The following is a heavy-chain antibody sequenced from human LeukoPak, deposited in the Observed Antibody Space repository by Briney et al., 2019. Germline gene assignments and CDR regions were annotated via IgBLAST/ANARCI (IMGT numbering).Heavy chain of an antibody. V-gene: IGHV3-23*01. CDR1: GFTFSNYA. CDR2: ISGSGGNT. Sequence: GGTLRLSCAASGFTFSNYAMSWVRQAQGKGLEWVSAISGSGGNTYYADSVKGRFTISRDNSKNTLYLQMNSLRAEDTAVYYCASPPPFDYWGQGTLVTVSS. J-gene: IGHJ4*02. CDR3: ASPPPFDY.